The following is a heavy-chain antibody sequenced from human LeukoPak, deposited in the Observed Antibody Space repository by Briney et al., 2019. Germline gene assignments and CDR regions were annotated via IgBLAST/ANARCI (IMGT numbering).Heavy chain of an antibody. D-gene: IGHD4-17*01. Sequence: SETLSLTCAVYGGSFSGYFWSWIRQPPGKGLEWIGEINHSGSTNYNPSLKSRVTISVDTSKNQFSLKLSSVTAADTAVYYCARGPRRFYYYYGMDVWGQGTTVTVSS. V-gene: IGHV4-34*01. CDR1: GGSFSGYF. J-gene: IGHJ6*02. CDR2: INHSGST. CDR3: ARGPRRFYYYYGMDV.